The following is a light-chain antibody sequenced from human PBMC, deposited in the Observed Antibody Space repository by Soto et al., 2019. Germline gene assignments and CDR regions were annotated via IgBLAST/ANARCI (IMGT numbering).Light chain of an antibody. V-gene: IGKV3-11*01. CDR3: QHYGSSGT. J-gene: IGKJ1*01. CDR2: DAS. CDR1: QSVSDY. Sequence: ETVLTQSPARLSLSPGERATLSCRAGQSVSDYLAWYQQKPGQPPRLLFFDASNRVTGVPARFIAGGSGTDFTLTISRMEPEYSAVYDCQHYGSSGTFGQGTKVDIK.